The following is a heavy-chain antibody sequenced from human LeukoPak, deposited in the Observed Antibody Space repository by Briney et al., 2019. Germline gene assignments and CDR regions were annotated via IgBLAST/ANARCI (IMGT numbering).Heavy chain of an antibody. CDR3: ARVSAGYSSSWYDAQDNWFDP. CDR1: GGSISSGGYY. Sequence: SETLSLTCTVSGGSISSGGYYWSWIRQHPGKGLEWIGYIYYSGSTYYNPSLKSRVTISVDTSKNQFSLKLSSVTAADTAVYYYARVSAGYSSSWYDAQDNWFDPWGQGTLVTVSS. J-gene: IGHJ5*02. V-gene: IGHV4-31*03. D-gene: IGHD6-13*01. CDR2: IYYSGST.